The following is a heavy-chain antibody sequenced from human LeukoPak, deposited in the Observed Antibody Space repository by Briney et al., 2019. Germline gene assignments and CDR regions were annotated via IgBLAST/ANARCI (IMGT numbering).Heavy chain of an antibody. CDR1: GYTFTGYY. D-gene: IGHD3-3*01. V-gene: IGHV1-2*02. CDR2: INPNSGGT. CDR3: HRGGHLEWLLRMDY. Sequence: GASVKVSCKASGYTFTGYYMHWVRQAPGQGLEWMGWINPNSGGTNYAQKFQGRVTMTRDTSISTAYMELSRLRSDDTAVYYCHRGGHLEWLLRMDYWGQGTLVTVSS. J-gene: IGHJ4*02.